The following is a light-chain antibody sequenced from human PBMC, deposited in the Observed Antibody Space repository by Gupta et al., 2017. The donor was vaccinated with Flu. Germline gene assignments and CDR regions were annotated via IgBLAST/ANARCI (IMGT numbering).Light chain of an antibody. CDR3: AALDDSLNGPV. J-gene: IGLJ3*02. CDR1: SSNIGSNT. CDR2: SNN. Sequence: QSVLTQPPSASGTPGQRVTISCSGSSSNIGSNTVDWYQQLPRTAPKLLIYSNNRRPSGVPDRFSGSKSGTSASLAISGLQSEDEADYFCAALDDSLNGPVFGGGTKVTAL. V-gene: IGLV1-44*01.